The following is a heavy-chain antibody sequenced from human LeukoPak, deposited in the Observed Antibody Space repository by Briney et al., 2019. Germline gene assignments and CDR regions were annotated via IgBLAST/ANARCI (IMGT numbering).Heavy chain of an antibody. V-gene: IGHV4-38-2*02. CDR1: GGSISSGYY. CDR3: ARGGLFDI. Sequence: SQTLSLTCTVSGGSISSGYYWGWIRQPPGKGLEWIGSIYHSGSTYYNPSLKSRVTISVDTSKNQFSLKLSSVTAADTAVYYRARGGLFDIWGQGTMVTVSS. J-gene: IGHJ3*02. CDR2: IYHSGST.